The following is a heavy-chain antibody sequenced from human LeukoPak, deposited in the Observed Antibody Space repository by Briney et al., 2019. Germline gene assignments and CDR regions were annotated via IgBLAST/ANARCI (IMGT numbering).Heavy chain of an antibody. J-gene: IGHJ4*02. Sequence: ASVKVSCKASGYTFTSYGISWVRQAPGQGLEWMGWISAYNGNTNYAQKLQGRVTMTTDTSTSTAYMELRSLRSDDTAIYYCARGGARGDDYRFLDFWGQGSLVSVSS. CDR2: ISAYNGNT. V-gene: IGHV1-18*01. CDR1: GYTFTSYG. CDR3: ARGGARGDDYRFLDF. D-gene: IGHD5-24*01.